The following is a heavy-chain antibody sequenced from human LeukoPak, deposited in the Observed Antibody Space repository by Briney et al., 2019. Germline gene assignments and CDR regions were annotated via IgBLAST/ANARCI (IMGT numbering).Heavy chain of an antibody. Sequence: PSETLSLTCAVYGGSFSGYYWSWIRQPPGKGLEWIGEINHSGSTNYKPSLKSRVTISVDTSKKQFYLKLSSVTAADTAVYYCARAVGSFDWLPLFDYWGQGTLVTVSS. CDR2: INHSGST. D-gene: IGHD3-9*01. CDR1: GGSFSGYY. V-gene: IGHV4-34*01. J-gene: IGHJ4*02. CDR3: ARAVGSFDWLPLFDY.